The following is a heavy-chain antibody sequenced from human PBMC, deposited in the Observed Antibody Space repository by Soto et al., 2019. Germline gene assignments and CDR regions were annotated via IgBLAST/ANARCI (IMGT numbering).Heavy chain of an antibody. D-gene: IGHD2-15*01. CDR1: GGSFSGYY. V-gene: IGHV4-34*01. CDR3: ASRYCSGGSCSPPPPYMDV. Sequence: QVQLQQWGAGLLKPSETLSLTCAVYGGSFSGYYWSWIRQPPGKGLEWIGEINHSGSTNYNPSLKRRFTISVDKTKNQFSLKLSSVTAADTAVYYCASRYCSGGSCSPPPPYMDVWGKGTTVTVSS. CDR2: INHSGST. J-gene: IGHJ6*03.